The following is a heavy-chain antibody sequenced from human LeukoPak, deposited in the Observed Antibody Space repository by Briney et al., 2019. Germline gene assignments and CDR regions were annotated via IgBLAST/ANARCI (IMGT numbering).Heavy chain of an antibody. CDR3: ARLPMVRGVITSWGYYYYMDV. Sequence: SETLSLTCTVSGGSISSSSYYWGWIRQPPGKGLERIGSIYYSGSTYYNPSLKSRVTISVDTSKNQFSLKLSSVTAADTAVYYCARLPMVRGVITSWGYYYYMDVWGKGTTVTVSS. J-gene: IGHJ6*03. CDR2: IYYSGST. D-gene: IGHD3-10*01. V-gene: IGHV4-39*01. CDR1: GGSISSSSYY.